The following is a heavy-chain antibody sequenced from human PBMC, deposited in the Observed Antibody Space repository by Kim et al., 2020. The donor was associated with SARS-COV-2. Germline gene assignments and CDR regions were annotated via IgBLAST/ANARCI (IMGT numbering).Heavy chain of an antibody. Sequence: GGSLRLSCAASGFTISTDDMNWVRQAPGKGLECVSYISTSGTAVYYADSVKGRFTISRDNAKNSLYLQMNNLRAEDTALYYCVRGKCGGGYCGQGTLVTVSS. D-gene: IGHD2-21*01. CDR1: GFTISTDD. V-gene: IGHV3-48*03. CDR3: VRGKCGGGY. CDR2: ISTSGTAV. J-gene: IGHJ4*02.